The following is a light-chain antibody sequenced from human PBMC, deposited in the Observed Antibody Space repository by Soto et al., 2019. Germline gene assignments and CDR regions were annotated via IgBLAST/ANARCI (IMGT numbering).Light chain of an antibody. Sequence: SYELTQPPSLSVSPGQTARITCSGDALSNQFGYWYQQKPGQAPVVVIYKDNERPPGIPERFSGSSSGTTVTLTIRGVQAEDEADYHCQSGDSSGTYVIFGGGTKLTVL. J-gene: IGLJ2*01. V-gene: IGLV3-25*03. CDR2: KDN. CDR1: ALSNQF. CDR3: QSGDSSGTYVI.